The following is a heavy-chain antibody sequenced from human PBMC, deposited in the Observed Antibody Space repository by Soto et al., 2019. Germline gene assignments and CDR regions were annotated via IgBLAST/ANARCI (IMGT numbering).Heavy chain of an antibody. CDR3: ARHGKLGYCSGGSCYPPPPRLPFDY. CDR2: IYYSGST. D-gene: IGHD2-15*01. V-gene: IGHV4-39*01. J-gene: IGHJ4*02. CDR1: GCSISSSSYY. Sequence: SETLSLACPVSGCSISSSSYYWGWIRQPPGKGLEWIGSIYYSGSTYYNPSLKSRVTISVDTSKNQFSLKLSSVTAADTAVYYCARHGKLGYCSGGSCYPPPPRLPFDYWGQGTLVTVSS.